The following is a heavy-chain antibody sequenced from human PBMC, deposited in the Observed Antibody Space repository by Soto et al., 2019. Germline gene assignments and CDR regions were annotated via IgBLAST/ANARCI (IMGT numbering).Heavy chain of an antibody. V-gene: IGHV4-59*01. CDR3: ARRHGPFDF. J-gene: IGHJ4*02. CDR1: GGSISSYY. CDR2: IYYSGST. Sequence: SETLSLTCTVSGGSISSYYWSWIRQPPGKGLEWIGYIYYSGSTSYNPSLKSRVTISVDTSKNQFSLKLSSVTAADTAVYYCARRHGPFDFWGQGTLVTSPQ.